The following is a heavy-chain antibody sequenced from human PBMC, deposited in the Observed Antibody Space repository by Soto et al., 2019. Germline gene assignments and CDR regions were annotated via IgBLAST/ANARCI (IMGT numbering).Heavy chain of an antibody. Sequence: QVQLQQWGAGLLKPSETLSLTCAVYGGSFSGYYWSWIRQPPGKGLEWIGEINHSGSTNYNPSLKCRVTISVDTSKNQFSLKLSSVTAADTAVYYCARGRGLVNPRYYYGMDVWGQGTTVTVSS. V-gene: IGHV4-34*01. J-gene: IGHJ6*02. CDR2: INHSGST. CDR1: GGSFSGYY. D-gene: IGHD3-9*01. CDR3: ARGRGLVNPRYYYGMDV.